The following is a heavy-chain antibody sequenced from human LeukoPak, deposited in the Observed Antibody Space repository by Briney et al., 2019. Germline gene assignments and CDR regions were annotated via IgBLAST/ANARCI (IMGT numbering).Heavy chain of an antibody. CDR3: ARGLPADLVDYFDY. CDR1: SGSFSGYY. J-gene: IGHJ4*02. V-gene: IGHV4-34*01. CDR2: INHSGST. D-gene: IGHD6-6*01. Sequence: PSETLSLTCAVYSGSFSGYYWSWIRQPPGKGLEWIGEINHSGSTNYNPSLKSRVTISVDTSKNQFSLKLSSVTAADTAVYYCARGLPADLVDYFDYWGQGTLVTVSS.